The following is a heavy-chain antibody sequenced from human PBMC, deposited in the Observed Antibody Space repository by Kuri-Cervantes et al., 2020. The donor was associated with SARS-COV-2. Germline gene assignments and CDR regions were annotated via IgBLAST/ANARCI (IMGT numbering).Heavy chain of an antibody. CDR3: ARAYGFLRYIYYMDV. D-gene: IGHD4-17*01. CDR1: GESFSGYY. Sequence: SETLSLTCAFYGESFSGYYWNWIRQSPGKGLEWIGEINHSGSTNYNPSLKSRVTISVDTSSKQFSLHLSSVTAADTAVYYCARAYGFLRYIYYMDVWGRGTTVTVSS. V-gene: IGHV4-34*01. J-gene: IGHJ6*03. CDR2: INHSGST.